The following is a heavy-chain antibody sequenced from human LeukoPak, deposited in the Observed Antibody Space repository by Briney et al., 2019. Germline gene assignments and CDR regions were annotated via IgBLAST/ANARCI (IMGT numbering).Heavy chain of an antibody. J-gene: IGHJ4*02. D-gene: IGHD6-13*01. V-gene: IGHV1-2*06. CDR1: GYSFTGFY. CDR2: IDPYSGGT. Sequence: ASVKVSCKASGYSFTGFYMHWLRQAPGQGLEWMGRIDPYSGGTNFAPKFQGRVSMTRDTSVTTAHMELNSLTSDDTAVYYCAKAGGSSWYSFGYWGQGTLVSVSS. CDR3: AKAGGSSWYSFGY.